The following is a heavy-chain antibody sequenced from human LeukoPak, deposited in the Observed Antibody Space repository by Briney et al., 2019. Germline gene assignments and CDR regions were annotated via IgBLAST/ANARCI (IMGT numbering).Heavy chain of an antibody. J-gene: IGHJ4*02. V-gene: IGHV3-74*01. CDR3: ARDFDMGITPGDDFDF. Sequence: PGGSLRLSCGASGFSFSKYWMHWVRQTPGEGLVWVARIKEDGTYTSYADSVKGRFTISRDNARNTVFLQMNSLRAEDTAVYYCARDFDMGITPGDDFDFWGQGTLVTVSS. D-gene: IGHD3-9*01. CDR1: GFSFSKYW. CDR2: IKEDGTYT.